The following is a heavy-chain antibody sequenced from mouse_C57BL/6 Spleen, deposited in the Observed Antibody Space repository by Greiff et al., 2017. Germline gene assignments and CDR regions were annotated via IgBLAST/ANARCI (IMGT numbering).Heavy chain of an antibody. D-gene: IGHD1-1*01. CDR1: GYAFSSSW. Sequence: QVQLQQSGPELVKPGASVKISCKASGYAFSSSWMNWVKQRPGKGLEWIGRIYPGDGDTNYNGKFKGKATLTADKSSSTAYMQLSSLTSEDSAVYFWARERDYYGSSPAWFAYWGQGTLGTVSA. V-gene: IGHV1-82*01. CDR2: IYPGDGDT. J-gene: IGHJ3*01. CDR3: ARERDYYGSSPAWFAY.